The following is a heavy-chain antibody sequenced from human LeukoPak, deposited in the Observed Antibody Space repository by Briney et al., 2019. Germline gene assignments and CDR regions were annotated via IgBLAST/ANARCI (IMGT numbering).Heavy chain of an antibody. V-gene: IGHV4-34*01. D-gene: IGHD3-22*01. J-gene: IGHJ4*02. CDR3: ARMDYYDSSGVFDY. CDR2: INHSGST. Sequence: SETLSLTCAVYGGSFSGYYWSWIRLPPGKGLEWIGEINHSGSTNYNPSLKSQVTISVDTSKNQFSLKLSSVTAADTAVYYCARMDYYDSSGVFDYWGQGTLVTVSS. CDR1: GGSFSGYY.